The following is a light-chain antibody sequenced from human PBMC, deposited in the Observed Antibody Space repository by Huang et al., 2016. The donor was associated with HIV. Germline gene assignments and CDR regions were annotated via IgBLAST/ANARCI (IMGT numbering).Light chain of an antibody. CDR1: QSVNSRY. CDR2: GAS. Sequence: EIVLTQSPGTLSLSPGERATLSCRASQSVNSRYLAWYQQRPGQAPRLLIYGASSRATGIPDRFSGSGSGTDFTLTVSELEPEDFAVYYCQHYGNSPWTFGQGTKVEIK. V-gene: IGKV3-20*01. J-gene: IGKJ1*01. CDR3: QHYGNSPWT.